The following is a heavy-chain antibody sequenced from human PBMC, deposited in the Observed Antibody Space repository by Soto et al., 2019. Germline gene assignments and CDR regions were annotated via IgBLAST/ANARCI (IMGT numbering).Heavy chain of an antibody. CDR3: TTRYPVDWYFEL. V-gene: IGHV3-15*07. J-gene: IGHJ2*01. CDR2: IKSKTDGGTT. CDR1: GFTFSNAW. Sequence: EVQLVESGGGLVKPGGSLRLSCAASGFTFSNAWMNWVRQAPGKGLEWVGRIKSKTDGGTTDYAAPVKGRFTISRDDSKNTLYLQMNSLKTEDTAVYYFTTRYPVDWYFELRGRGTLVTVSS. D-gene: IGHD2-15*01.